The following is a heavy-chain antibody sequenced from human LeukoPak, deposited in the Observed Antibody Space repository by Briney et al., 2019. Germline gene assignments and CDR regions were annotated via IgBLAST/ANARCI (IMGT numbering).Heavy chain of an antibody. CDR2: ISGGSSSV. CDR3: ARGTPNYDILTGYYYYYYYMDV. D-gene: IGHD3-9*01. CDR1: GFTFSAYT. J-gene: IGHJ6*03. V-gene: IGHV3-48*04. Sequence: GGSLRLSCSASGFTFSAYTMNWVRQAPGQGLEWVSYISGGSSSVYYADSVKGRFTISRDNAKNSLYLQMNSLRAEDTAVYYCARGTPNYDILTGYYYYYYYMDVWGKGTTVTVSS.